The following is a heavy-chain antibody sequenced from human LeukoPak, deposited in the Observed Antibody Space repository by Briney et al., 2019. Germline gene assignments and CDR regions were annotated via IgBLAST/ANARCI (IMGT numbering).Heavy chain of an antibody. V-gene: IGHV4-39*01. CDR3: ARYSNYYYYGMDV. CDR2: IYYSGST. Sequence: SETLSLTCTVSGGSISSSSYYWGWIRQPPGKGLEWIGSIYYSGSTYYNPSLKSRVTISVDTSKNQFSLKLYSVTAADTAVYYCARYSNYYYYGMDVWGQGTTVTVSS. J-gene: IGHJ6*02. CDR1: GGSISSSSYY. D-gene: IGHD4-11*01.